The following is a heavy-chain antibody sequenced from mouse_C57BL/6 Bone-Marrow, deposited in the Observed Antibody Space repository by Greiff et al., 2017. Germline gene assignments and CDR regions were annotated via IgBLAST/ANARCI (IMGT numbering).Heavy chain of an antibody. CDR3: ARGSSSYHVLAFDY. V-gene: IGHV1-61*01. J-gene: IGHJ2*01. Sequence: QVQLQQPGAELVRPGSSVKLSCKASGYTFTSYWMDWVKQRHGQGLEWIGNIYPSDSETHYNQQFKDKATLTVDKSSSTAYMQLSSLTSEDAAVYYCARGSSSYHVLAFDYWGQGTTLTVSS. CDR2: IYPSDSET. D-gene: IGHD1-1*01. CDR1: GYTFTSYW.